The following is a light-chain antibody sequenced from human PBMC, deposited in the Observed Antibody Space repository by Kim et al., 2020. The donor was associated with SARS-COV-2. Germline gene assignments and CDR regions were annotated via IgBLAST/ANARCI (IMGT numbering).Light chain of an antibody. J-gene: IGLJ3*02. CDR3: QAWDSSTVV. CDR2: QDS. CDR1: KLGDKY. Sequence: SYELTQPPSVSVSPGQTASITCSGDKLGDKYACCYQQKPGQSPVLVIYQDSKRPSGIPERFSGSISGNTATLTISGTQAMDEADYYCQAWDSSTVVFGGGTQLTVL. V-gene: IGLV3-1*01.